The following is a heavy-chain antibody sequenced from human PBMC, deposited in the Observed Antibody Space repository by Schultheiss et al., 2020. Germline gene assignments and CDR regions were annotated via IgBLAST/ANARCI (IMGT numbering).Heavy chain of an antibody. J-gene: IGHJ6*02. CDR3: AKDPEAARRTYYYYYGMDV. CDR2: ISYDGSNK. Sequence: GGSLRLSCAASGFTFSSYGMHWVRQAPGKGLEWVAVISYDGSNKYYADSVKGRFTISRDNSKNTLYLQMNSLRAEDTAVYYCAKDPEAARRTYYYYYGMDVWGQGTMVTVSS. V-gene: IGHV3-30*18. D-gene: IGHD6-6*01. CDR1: GFTFSSYG.